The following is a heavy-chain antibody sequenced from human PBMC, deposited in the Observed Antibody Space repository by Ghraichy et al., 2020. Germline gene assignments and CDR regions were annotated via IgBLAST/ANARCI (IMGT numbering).Heavy chain of an antibody. D-gene: IGHD1-14*01. CDR1: GGSISGYY. CDR3: ARARYVRNHFDY. CDR2: IHYSGST. Sequence: SQTLSLTCTVSGGSISGYYWSWIRQPPGKGLEWIGYIHYSGSTNHNPSLKSRVTISLDTSKNQSSLKLSSVTTADTAVYYCARARYVRNHFDYWGQGTLVTVSS. J-gene: IGHJ4*02. V-gene: IGHV4-59*01.